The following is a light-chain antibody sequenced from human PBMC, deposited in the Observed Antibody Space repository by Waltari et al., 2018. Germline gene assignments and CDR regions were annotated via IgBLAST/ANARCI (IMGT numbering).Light chain of an antibody. V-gene: IGKV1-39*01. CDR3: QQNHSPPHT. Sequence: IQMSQSPPSLSASAGASVNITCRASQNINNFLNWYQQNAGKPPRLLIYRASSLQSGVPSRFSAGGSGTDFTLTISSLQPEDFATYYCQQNHSPPHTFGPGTRLNIK. CDR1: QNINNF. CDR2: RAS. J-gene: IGKJ5*01.